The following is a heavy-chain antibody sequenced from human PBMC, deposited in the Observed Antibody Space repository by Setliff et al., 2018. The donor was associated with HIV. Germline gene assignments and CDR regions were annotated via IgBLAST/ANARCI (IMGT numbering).Heavy chain of an antibody. D-gene: IGHD1-26*01. Sequence: LRLSCAASGFTFSNYEMNWVRQAPGKGLEWVSSISSSSSYIYYADSVKGRFTISRDNAKNSLYLQMNSLRVEDTAVYYCATDCAVVGGTGSLDSWGQGTLVTVS. J-gene: IGHJ4*02. CDR1: GFTFSNYE. CDR2: ISSSSSYI. CDR3: ATDCAVVGGTGSLDS. V-gene: IGHV3-21*04.